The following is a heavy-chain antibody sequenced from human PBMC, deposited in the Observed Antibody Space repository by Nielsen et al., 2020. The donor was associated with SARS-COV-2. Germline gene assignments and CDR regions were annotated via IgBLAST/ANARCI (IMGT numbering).Heavy chain of an antibody. CDR3: ARAGPGVWSGYFHLEGLDDYYYYGMDV. CDR2: IYTSGST. J-gene: IGHJ6*02. Sequence: SETLSLTCTVSGGSISSSSYYWSWIRQPAGKGLEWIGRIYTSGSTNYYPSLKSRVTISVDTSKNQFSLKLSSVTAADTAVYYCARAGPGVWSGYFHLEGLDDYYYYGMDVWGQGTTVTVSS. V-gene: IGHV4-61*02. D-gene: IGHD3-3*01. CDR1: GGSISSSSYY.